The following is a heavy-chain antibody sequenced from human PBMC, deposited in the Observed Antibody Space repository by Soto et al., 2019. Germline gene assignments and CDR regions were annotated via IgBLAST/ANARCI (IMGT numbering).Heavy chain of an antibody. J-gene: IGHJ4*02. D-gene: IGHD3-9*01. V-gene: IGHV3-30*18. CDR2: ISYDGSNK. CDR1: GFTFSSYG. Sequence: QVQLVESGGGVVQPGRSLRLSCAASGFTFSSYGMHWVRQAPGKGLEWVAVISYDGSNKYYADSVKGRFTISRDNSKNTLYLQMNRLRAEDTAVYYCAKSYYNILTGYYPAFDYWGQGTLVTVSS. CDR3: AKSYYNILTGYYPAFDY.